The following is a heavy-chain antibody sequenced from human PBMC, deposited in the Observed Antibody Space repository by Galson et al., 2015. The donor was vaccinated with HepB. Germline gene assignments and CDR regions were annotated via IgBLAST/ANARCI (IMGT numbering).Heavy chain of an antibody. CDR1: GFTFSSYW. CDR2: IKQDGSEK. CDR3: ASFYDILTGYGYGMDV. J-gene: IGHJ6*02. V-gene: IGHV3-7*03. Sequence: SLRLSCAASGFTFSSYWMSWVRQAPGKGLEWVANIKQDGSEKYYVDSVKGRFTISRDNAKNSLYLQMNSLRAEDTAVYYCASFYDILTGYGYGMDVWGQGTTVTVSS. D-gene: IGHD3-9*01.